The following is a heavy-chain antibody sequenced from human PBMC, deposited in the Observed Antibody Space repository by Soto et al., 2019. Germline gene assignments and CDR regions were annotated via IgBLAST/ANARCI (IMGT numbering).Heavy chain of an antibody. CDR2: ISSSSSTI. CDR3: ARERAMSTTQKTNYYGMDV. V-gene: IGHV3-48*02. CDR1: GFTFSSYS. J-gene: IGHJ6*02. Sequence: PGGSLRLSCAASGFTFSSYSMNWVRQAPGKGLEWVSHISSSSSTIYYADSVKGRFTISRDNAKNSLYLQMNSLRDEDTAVYYCARERAMSTTQKTNYYGMDVWGQGTTVTVSS.